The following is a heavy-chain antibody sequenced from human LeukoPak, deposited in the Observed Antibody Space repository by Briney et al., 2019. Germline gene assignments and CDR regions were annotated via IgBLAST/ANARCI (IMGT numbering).Heavy chain of an antibody. D-gene: IGHD4-17*01. V-gene: IGHV3-30*19. Sequence: GGSLRLSCAASGFTFSSYGMHWVRQAPGKGLEWVAVIWYDGSNKYYADSVKGRFTISRDNSKNTLYLQMNSLRAEDTAVYYCARANNYGDYVSSAFDIWGQGTMVTVSS. CDR3: ARANNYGDYVSSAFDI. CDR2: IWYDGSNK. CDR1: GFTFSSYG. J-gene: IGHJ3*02.